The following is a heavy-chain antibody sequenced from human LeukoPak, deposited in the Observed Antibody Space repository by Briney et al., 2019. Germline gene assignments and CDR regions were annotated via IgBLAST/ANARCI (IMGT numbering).Heavy chain of an antibody. J-gene: IGHJ6*03. CDR3: ARDITGTTGYYYMDV. CDR1: GYTFTGYY. CDR2: INPNSGGT. D-gene: IGHD1-7*01. Sequence: ASVKVSCKASGYTFTGYYMHWVRQAPGQGLEWMGRINPNSGGTNYAQKFQGRVTMTRDTSISTAYMELSRLRSDDTAVYYCARDITGTTGYYYMDVWGEGTTVTVSS. V-gene: IGHV1-2*06.